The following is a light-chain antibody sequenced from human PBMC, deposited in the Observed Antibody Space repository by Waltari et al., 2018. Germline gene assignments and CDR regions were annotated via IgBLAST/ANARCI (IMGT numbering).Light chain of an antibody. CDR1: ISHLGTTY. V-gene: IGLV1-47*01. J-gene: IGLJ3*02. CDR3: ASWDDSRSVGV. CDR2: RNN. Sequence: QSVLTQPPSASGTPGQRVTISCSGSISHLGTTYVYWYQQFPGTAPKFLSQRNNRRPSGVPDRCPGSKSGTSASLASSGLRSEDEADYYCASWDDSRSVGVFGGGTKLTVL.